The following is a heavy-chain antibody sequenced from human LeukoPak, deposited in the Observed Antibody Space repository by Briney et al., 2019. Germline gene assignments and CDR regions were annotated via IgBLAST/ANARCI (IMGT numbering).Heavy chain of an antibody. D-gene: IGHD3-10*01. J-gene: IGHJ4*02. Sequence: GASVKVSCKASGYTFTGYYMHWVRQAPGQGLERMGWINPNSGGTNYAQKFQGRVTMTRDTSISTAYMELSRLRSDDTAVYYCARPGWMLYGSGAHFDYWGQGTLVTVSS. V-gene: IGHV1-2*02. CDR2: INPNSGGT. CDR3: ARPGWMLYGSGAHFDY. CDR1: GYTFTGYY.